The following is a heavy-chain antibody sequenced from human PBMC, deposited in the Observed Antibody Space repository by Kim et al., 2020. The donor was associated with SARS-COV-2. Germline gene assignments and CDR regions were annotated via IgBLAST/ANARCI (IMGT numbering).Heavy chain of an antibody. V-gene: IGHV6-1*01. D-gene: IGHD4-17*01. Sequence: SVKSRITINPDTAKNQFSLQLNSVTPEDTAVYYCARDYGEGSLIRYGMDVWGQGTTVTVSS. J-gene: IGHJ6*02. CDR3: ARDYGEGSLIRYGMDV.